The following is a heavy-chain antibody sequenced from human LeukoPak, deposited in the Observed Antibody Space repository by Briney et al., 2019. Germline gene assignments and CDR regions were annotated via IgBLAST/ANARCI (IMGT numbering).Heavy chain of an antibody. Sequence: SQTLSLTCTVSGVSISSGDYYWSWIRQPPGKGLEWIGYIYYSGSTYYNPSLKSRVTISVDTSKNQFSLKLSSVTAADTAVYYCARSYGSGSYLGDAFDIWGQGTMVTVSS. V-gene: IGHV4-30-4*01. CDR3: ARSYGSGSYLGDAFDI. CDR1: GVSISSGDYY. J-gene: IGHJ3*02. CDR2: IYYSGST. D-gene: IGHD3-10*01.